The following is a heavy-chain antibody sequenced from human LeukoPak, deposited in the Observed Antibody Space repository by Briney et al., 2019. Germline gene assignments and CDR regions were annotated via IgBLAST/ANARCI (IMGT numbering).Heavy chain of an antibody. CDR1: GYTFTSYD. CDR2: MNPNSGNT. Sequence: ASVKVSCKASGYTFTSYDINWVRQATGQGVEWMGWMNPNSGNTGYAQKFQGRVTITRNTSISTAYMELSSLTSEDTAVYYCAREYYYDSSGHYYEEESGAFDICGQGTMVTVSS. J-gene: IGHJ3*02. D-gene: IGHD3-22*01. CDR3: AREYYYDSSGHYYEEESGAFDI. V-gene: IGHV1-8*03.